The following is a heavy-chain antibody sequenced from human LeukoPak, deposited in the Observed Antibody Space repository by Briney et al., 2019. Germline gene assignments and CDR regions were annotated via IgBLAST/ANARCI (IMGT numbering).Heavy chain of an antibody. Sequence: ASVKVSCKASGYTFTSYGISWVRQAPGQGLEWMGWISAYNGSTNYAQKLQGRVTMTTDTSTSTAYMELRSLRSDDTAVYYCARDRGVGSSSWYSFDYWGQGTLVTVSS. CDR3: ARDRGVGSSSWYSFDY. CDR1: GYTFTSYG. D-gene: IGHD6-13*01. CDR2: ISAYNGST. V-gene: IGHV1-18*01. J-gene: IGHJ4*02.